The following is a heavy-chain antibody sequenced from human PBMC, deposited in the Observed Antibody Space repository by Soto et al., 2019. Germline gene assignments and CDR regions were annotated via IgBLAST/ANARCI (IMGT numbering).Heavy chain of an antibody. D-gene: IGHD6-19*01. Sequence: EVQLVESGGGLVKPGGSLRLSCAASGFTFSNAWMNWVRQAPGKGLEWVGRIKSKTDGGTTDYAAPVKGRFTISRDDSKNTLYLQMNSLKTEDTAVYYCTTAVAGHHYYYGMDVSGQGTTVTVSS. CDR3: TTAVAGHHYYYGMDV. CDR2: IKSKTDGGTT. J-gene: IGHJ6*02. CDR1: GFTFSNAW. V-gene: IGHV3-15*07.